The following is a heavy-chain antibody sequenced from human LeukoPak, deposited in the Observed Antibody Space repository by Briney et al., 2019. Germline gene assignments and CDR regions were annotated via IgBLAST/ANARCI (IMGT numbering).Heavy chain of an antibody. CDR1: GFTFSSYA. CDR3: AKDYGMIVVVTYYFDY. J-gene: IGHJ4*02. CDR2: ISGSGGST. D-gene: IGHD3-22*01. Sequence: PGGSLRLSCAASGFTFSSYAMSWVRQAPGKGLEWVSAISGSGGSTYYADSVKGRFTISRDNSKNTLYLQMNSLRAEDTAVYYCAKDYGMIVVVTYYFDYWGQGTLVTVSS. V-gene: IGHV3-23*01.